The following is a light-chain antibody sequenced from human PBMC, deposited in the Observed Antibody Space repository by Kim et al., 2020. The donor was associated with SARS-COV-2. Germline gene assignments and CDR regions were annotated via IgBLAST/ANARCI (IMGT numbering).Light chain of an antibody. V-gene: IGKV3-20*01. CDR2: GAS. CDR3: QQYGSSPLYT. CDR1: QSVSSSH. Sequence: EIVLTQSPGTLSLSPGERATLSCRASQSVSSSHLAWYQQKPGQAPRLLIYGASSRATGIPDRFSGSGSGTDFTLTISRLEPEDFAVYYCQQYGSSPLYTFGQGTKLEI. J-gene: IGKJ2*01.